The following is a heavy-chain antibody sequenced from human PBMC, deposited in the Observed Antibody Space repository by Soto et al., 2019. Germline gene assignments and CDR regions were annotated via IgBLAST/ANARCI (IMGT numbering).Heavy chain of an antibody. D-gene: IGHD3-3*01. V-gene: IGHV3-21*01. CDR2: ISSSSSYI. CDR1: GVTFSNYS. J-gene: IGHJ4*02. CDR3: ARDTIFGVVPRAFDY. Sequence: ASGVTFSNYSRNRIRKTKRKGLEWVSSISSSSSYIYYADSVKGRFTISRDNAKNSLYLQMNSLRAEDTAVYYCARDTIFGVVPRAFDYWGQGTLVTVSS.